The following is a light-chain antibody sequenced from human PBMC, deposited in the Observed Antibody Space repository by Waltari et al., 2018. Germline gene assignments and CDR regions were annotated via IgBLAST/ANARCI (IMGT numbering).Light chain of an antibody. CDR2: AAS. J-gene: IGKJ2*01. V-gene: IGKV1-9*01. CDR1: QGISTD. Sequence: IQFTQSPSSLSASVVDRVTITCRASQGISTDLAWYQQEPGKAPKLLIYAASTLQAGVPSRFRGSGSGTGCTLTVSSLQPEDFATYYGRRLNSYPSTFGQGAKLEI. CDR3: RRLNSYPST.